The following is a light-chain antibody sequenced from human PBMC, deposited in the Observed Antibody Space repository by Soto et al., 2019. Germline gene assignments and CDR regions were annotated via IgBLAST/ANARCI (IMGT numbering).Light chain of an antibody. CDR2: DTS. CDR3: QQYDNYPRT. J-gene: IGKJ1*01. CDR1: QSISRW. Sequence: DIQMTQSPSTLSASVGDRVTIACRASQSISRWLAGYQQKPGKAPKLLIYDTSTLQSGVPSSSSGSGSGTEFTLTISSPQPDDFATYYCQQYDNYPRTFGQGTKVEIK. V-gene: IGKV1-5*03.